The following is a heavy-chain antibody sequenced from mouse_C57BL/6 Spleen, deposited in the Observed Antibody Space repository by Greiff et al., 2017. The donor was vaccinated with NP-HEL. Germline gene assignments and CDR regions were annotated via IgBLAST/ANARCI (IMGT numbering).Heavy chain of an antibody. V-gene: IGHV1-53*01. Sequence: QVQLQQPGAELVKPGASVKLSCKASGYTFTSYWMHWVKQRPGQGLEWIGKINPSNGGTNYNEKFKSKATLTVDKSSSTAYMQLSSLTSEDSAVYYYAGAYAGYSHYYAMDDWGQGTSVTVSS. CDR2: INPSNGGT. D-gene: IGHD2-3*01. CDR1: GYTFTSYW. J-gene: IGHJ4*01. CDR3: AGAYAGYSHYYAMDD.